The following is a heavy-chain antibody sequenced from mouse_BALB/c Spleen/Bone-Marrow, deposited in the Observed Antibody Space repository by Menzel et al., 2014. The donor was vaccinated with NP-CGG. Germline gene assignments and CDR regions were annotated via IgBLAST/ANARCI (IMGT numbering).Heavy chain of an antibody. Sequence: QVQLQQSGAEFVMPGASVKMSCKASGYTFTDYWIHWVKQRPGQGLEWIGAIDTSDSYSSYNQKFKGKATLTVDESSSTAYMQLNSLTSEDSAVYYCARKKRNYGNYYWFPYWAQGTRVTVSA. V-gene: IGHV1-69*01. CDR3: ARKKRNYGNYYWFPY. D-gene: IGHD2-1*01. CDR2: IDTSDSYS. J-gene: IGHJ3*01. CDR1: GYTFTDYW.